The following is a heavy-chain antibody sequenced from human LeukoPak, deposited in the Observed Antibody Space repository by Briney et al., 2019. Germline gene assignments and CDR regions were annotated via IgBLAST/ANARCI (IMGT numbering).Heavy chain of an antibody. Sequence: GGSPRLSCATSGFTFRDYWIHWVRQAPGGGLVWVGRIDNDGSDTIYADSVKGRFTVSRDNAKNTLYLQMNSLRAEDTAVYFCARGGFSHGFDVWGQGTVVTVSS. CDR3: ARGGFSHGFDV. J-gene: IGHJ3*01. CDR2: IDNDGSDT. V-gene: IGHV3-74*01. D-gene: IGHD5-12*01. CDR1: GFTFRDYW.